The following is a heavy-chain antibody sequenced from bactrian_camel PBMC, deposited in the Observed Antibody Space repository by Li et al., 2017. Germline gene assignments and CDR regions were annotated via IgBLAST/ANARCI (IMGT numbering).Heavy chain of an antibody. CDR3: TQNPRINLVVFAPR. Sequence: HVQLVESGGGSVQAGGSLRLSCAVYGLTDCRYDMKWYRQAAGKEREFVSEVDSNGGTTYADSVTGRFTISQDNAKNTMSLRMNSLKPEDTACTTVTQNPRINLVVFAPRYGARGPRSPSP. D-gene: IGHD7*01. CDR1: GLTDCRYD. CDR2: VDSNGGT. J-gene: IGHJ4*01. V-gene: IGHV3S53*01.